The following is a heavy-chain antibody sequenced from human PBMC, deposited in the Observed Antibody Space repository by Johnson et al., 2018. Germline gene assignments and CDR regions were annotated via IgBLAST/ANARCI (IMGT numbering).Heavy chain of an antibody. CDR2: ISSSSSYI. V-gene: IGHV3-21*01. D-gene: IGHD6-13*01. CDR3: ARVARRWDAFDI. CDR1: GFTFSSYS. J-gene: IGHJ3*02. Sequence: EVQLLESGGGLVKPGGSLRLSCAASGFTFSSYSMNWVRQAPGKGLEWVSSISSSSSYIYYADSVKGRFTISRDNAKNSLYLQMNSLRAEDTAVYYCARVARRWDAFDIWGQGTMVTVSS.